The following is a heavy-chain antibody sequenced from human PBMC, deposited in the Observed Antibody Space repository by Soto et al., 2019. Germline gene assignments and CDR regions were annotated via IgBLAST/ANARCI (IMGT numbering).Heavy chain of an antibody. J-gene: IGHJ6*02. Sequence: PSETLSLTCTVSGGSISRSNWWTWVRQPPGKGLEWIGEIYHSGGTNYNPSLKSRVTILVDKSKNQFSLKLRSVTAADTAVYYCARGQTGEMDVWGQGTTVTVSS. CDR1: GGSISRSNW. CDR2: IYHSGGT. V-gene: IGHV4-4*02. CDR3: ARGQTGEMDV. D-gene: IGHD1-1*01.